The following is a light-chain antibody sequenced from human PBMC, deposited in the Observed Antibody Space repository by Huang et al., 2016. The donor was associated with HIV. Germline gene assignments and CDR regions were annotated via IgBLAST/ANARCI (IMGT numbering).Light chain of an antibody. V-gene: IGKV3-11*01. CDR3: QQHSNWPL. CDR2: DTS. Sequence: ELVLTQSPATLSLSPGQRATLSCRASQSVSSYLAWYQQKPGQAPRLIIYDTSKRATGVPGRFSGSGSGTDFTLTINRLEPEDFAVYYCQQHSNWPLLGQGTKLEI. J-gene: IGKJ2*01. CDR1: QSVSSY.